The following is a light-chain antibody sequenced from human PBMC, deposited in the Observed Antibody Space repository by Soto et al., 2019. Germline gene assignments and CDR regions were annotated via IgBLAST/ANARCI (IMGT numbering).Light chain of an antibody. Sequence: QSVLTQPPSVSGAPGQRVTISCTGSSSNIGAGYDVHWYQQLPGTAPKLLIYGNSNRPSGVPDRFSGSKSGTSASLAITGLEAEDEADYYCQSYDSRLSDTYVFGSGTKVTVL. CDR3: QSYDSRLSDTYV. J-gene: IGLJ1*01. V-gene: IGLV1-40*01. CDR1: SSNIGAGYD. CDR2: GNS.